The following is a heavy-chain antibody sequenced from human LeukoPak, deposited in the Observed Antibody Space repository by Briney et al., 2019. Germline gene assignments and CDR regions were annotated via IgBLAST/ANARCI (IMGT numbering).Heavy chain of an antibody. CDR2: IYYSGST. CDR1: GGSMSSYY. J-gene: IGHJ4*02. D-gene: IGHD2-21*02. Sequence: SETLCLTCTVSGGSMSSYYWSWIRQPPGKGLVWIGYIYYSGSTNYNTSLKSRVTISVDASKNQFSLKLSSVTAADTAVYYCARMTYCGGDCSSFDYWGQGTLVTVSS. CDR3: ARMTYCGGDCSSFDY. V-gene: IGHV4-59*01.